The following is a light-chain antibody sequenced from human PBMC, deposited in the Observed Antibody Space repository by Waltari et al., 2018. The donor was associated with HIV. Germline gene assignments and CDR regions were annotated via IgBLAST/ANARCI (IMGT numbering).Light chain of an antibody. CDR1: SSDGGGYNY. J-gene: IGLJ2*01. CDR2: DVS. V-gene: IGLV2-11*01. CDR3: CSYACSYTLV. Sequence: QYALTQPRSVSGSPGQSVTISCTGTSSDGGGYNYISWYQQHPGKAPKLMIYDVSKRPSGVPDRFSGSNSGNTASLTISGLQSEDEADYYCCSYACSYTLVFGGGTKLTVL.